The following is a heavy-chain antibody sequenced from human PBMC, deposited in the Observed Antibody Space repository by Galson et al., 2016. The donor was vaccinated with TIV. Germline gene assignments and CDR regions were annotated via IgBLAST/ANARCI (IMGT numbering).Heavy chain of an antibody. D-gene: IGHD1-14*01. CDR3: ANHEQGDS. J-gene: IGHJ4*02. CDR1: GFTVGNNY. CDR2: MYSGGDT. Sequence: CAASGFTVGNNYMSWVRQPPGKGLEWVAAMYSGGDTVYADSVKGRFTISRDSPKNTLYLQMNGLRAEDTAVYYCANHEQGDSWGQGTLVTVSS. V-gene: IGHV3-53*01.